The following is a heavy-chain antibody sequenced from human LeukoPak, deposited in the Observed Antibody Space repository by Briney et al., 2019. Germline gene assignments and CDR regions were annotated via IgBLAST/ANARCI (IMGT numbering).Heavy chain of an antibody. Sequence: ASVKVSCKASGYTFTSYYIHWVRQAPGQGLEWMGIINPSGGSTSYAQKFQGRVTMTRDTSTSTVYMGLSSLRSEDTAVYYCARAPRPPWDDSSGLDYWGQGTLVTVSS. V-gene: IGHV1-46*01. J-gene: IGHJ4*02. CDR3: ARAPRPPWDDSSGLDY. D-gene: IGHD3-22*01. CDR1: GYTFTSYY. CDR2: INPSGGST.